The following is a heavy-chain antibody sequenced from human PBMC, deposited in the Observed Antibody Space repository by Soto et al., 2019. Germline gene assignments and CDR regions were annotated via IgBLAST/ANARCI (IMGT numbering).Heavy chain of an antibody. J-gene: IGHJ5*02. CDR2: IYPGDSDT. CDR3: ASGYYDSSGYLKHPNWFAP. D-gene: IGHD3-22*01. CDR1: GYSFTSYW. V-gene: IGHV5-51*01. Sequence: PGESLKISCKGSGYSFTSYWIGWVRQMPGKGLEWMGIIYPGDSDTRYSPSFQGQVTISADKSISTAYLQWSSLKASDTAMYYCASGYYDSSGYLKHPNWFAPWGQGTLVTVSS.